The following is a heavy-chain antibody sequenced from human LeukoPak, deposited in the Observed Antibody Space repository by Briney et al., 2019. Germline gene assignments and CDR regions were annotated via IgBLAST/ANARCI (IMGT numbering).Heavy chain of an antibody. J-gene: IGHJ6*02. CDR2: ISYDGSNK. V-gene: IGHV3-30-3*01. D-gene: IGHD2-8*01. CDR3: ARDCTNGVCRGYYYYGMDV. Sequence: GGSLRLSCAASGFTFSSYAMHWVRQAPGKGLEWVAVISYDGSNKSYADSVKGRFTISRDNSKNTLYLQMNSLRAEDTAVYYCARDCTNGVCRGYYYYGMDVWGQGTTVTVSS. CDR1: GFTFSSYA.